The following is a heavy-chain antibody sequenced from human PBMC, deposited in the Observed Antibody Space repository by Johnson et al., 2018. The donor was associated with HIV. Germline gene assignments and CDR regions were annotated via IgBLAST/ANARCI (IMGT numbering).Heavy chain of an antibody. CDR1: GFTFANYG. D-gene: IGHD5-18*01. CDR2: INWNGGRT. CDR3: AREVGIQLWSSDAFDI. V-gene: IGHV3-20*04. J-gene: IGHJ3*02. Sequence: VQLVESGGGVVQPGGSLRLSCAASGFTFANYGMHWVRQAPGKGLEWVSGINWNGGRTGYADSVKGRFTISRDNDKNSLYLQMNSLRAEDTALYYCAREVGIQLWSSDAFDIWGQGTMVTISS.